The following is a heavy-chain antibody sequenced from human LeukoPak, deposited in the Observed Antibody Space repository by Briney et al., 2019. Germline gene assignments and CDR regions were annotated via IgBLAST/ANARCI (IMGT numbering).Heavy chain of an antibody. CDR3: ARSPGGWYFDY. D-gene: IGHD6-19*01. CDR2: ISYDGSNK. V-gene: IGHV3-30*03. Sequence: GGSLRLSCAASKFTLSSYGMHWVRQAPGKGLEWVAFISYDGSNKYYADSVKGRFAISRDNSKNTLYLEMNSLRAEDTAAYYCARSPGGWYFDYWGQGTLVTVSS. J-gene: IGHJ4*02. CDR1: KFTLSSYG.